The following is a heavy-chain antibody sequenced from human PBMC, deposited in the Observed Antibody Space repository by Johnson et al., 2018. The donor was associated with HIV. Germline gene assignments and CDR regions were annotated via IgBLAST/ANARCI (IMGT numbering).Heavy chain of an antibody. CDR1: GFTFSSYG. CDR2: IRYDGSNK. D-gene: IGHD2-15*01. Sequence: QVQLVESGGGVVQPGGSLRLSCAASGFTFSSYGMHWFRQAPGKGLQWVAFIRYDGSNKYYADSVKGRFTISRANSKNTLYLQMNSLRAEDTAVYYCAKEGRGGAFDIWGQGTMVTVSS. J-gene: IGHJ3*02. CDR3: AKEGRGGAFDI. V-gene: IGHV3-30*02.